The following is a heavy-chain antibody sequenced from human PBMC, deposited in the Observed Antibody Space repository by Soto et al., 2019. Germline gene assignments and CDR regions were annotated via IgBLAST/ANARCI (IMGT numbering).Heavy chain of an antibody. CDR3: ARDIRGYSRAFDY. CDR2: IYSSGST. CDR1: GDSVSSDNYY. Sequence: ETLSLTCTVSGDSVSSDNYYWTWIRQPPGKGLEWIGYIYSSGSTNYNPSLKSRVTISVDTSRNQFSLKLTSVTAADTAVYYCARDIRGYSRAFDYWGQGTLVTVSS. J-gene: IGHJ4*02. D-gene: IGHD5-18*01. V-gene: IGHV4-61*01.